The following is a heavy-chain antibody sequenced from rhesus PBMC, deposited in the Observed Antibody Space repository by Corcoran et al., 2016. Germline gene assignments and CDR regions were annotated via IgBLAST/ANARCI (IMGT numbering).Heavy chain of an antibody. CDR2: IKSGGGRT. D-gene: IGHD1-1*01. V-gene: IGHV3S5*01. CDR3: AKGQSWNHRDDY. CDR1: GFTFSSYG. J-gene: IGHJ4*01. Sequence: EVQLVETGGGLVQPGGSLKLSCAASGFTFSSYGMSWVRQAPGKGLEWVSAIKSGGGRTYYADSVKGRFTIYRDNSKNTLSLQMNSLRAEDTAVYYCAKGQSWNHRDDYWGQGVLVTVSS.